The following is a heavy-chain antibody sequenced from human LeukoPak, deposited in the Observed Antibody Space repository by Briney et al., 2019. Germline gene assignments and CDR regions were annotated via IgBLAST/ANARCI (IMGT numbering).Heavy chain of an antibody. CDR3: AKDGGLWVSAHWGDS. CDR1: GFTFSSYG. J-gene: IGHJ4*02. CDR2: ITTSDGNT. Sequence: GKSLRLSCAASGFTFSSYGMHWVRQAPGKGLEWVSTITTSDGNTYYADSVKGRFTVSRDNSKNTLFLQMNSLRAEDTAVYYCAKDGGLWVSAHWGDSWGRGTLVTVSS. D-gene: IGHD7-27*01. V-gene: IGHV3-23*01.